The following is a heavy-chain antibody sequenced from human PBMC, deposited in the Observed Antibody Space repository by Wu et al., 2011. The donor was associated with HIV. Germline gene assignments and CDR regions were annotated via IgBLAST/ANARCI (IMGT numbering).Heavy chain of an antibody. CDR3: ARDRRENNYFRWFDS. V-gene: IGHV1-69*14. J-gene: IGHJ5*01. Sequence: QVQLVQSGAEVKKPGSSVRVSCKASGGAFSSFVINWVRLAPGQGLEWMGVFTPVFGTSTYAQKFQGRVTFTADKSTSTVYMDLSLKGDDTAVYYCARDRRENNYFRWFDSWGQGTLVTVSS. D-gene: IGHD3-10*02. CDR2: FTPVFGTS. CDR1: GGAFSSFV.